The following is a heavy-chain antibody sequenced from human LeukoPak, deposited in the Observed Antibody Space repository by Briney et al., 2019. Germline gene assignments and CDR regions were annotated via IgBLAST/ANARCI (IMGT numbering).Heavy chain of an antibody. J-gene: IGHJ5*02. CDR1: GFTFSSYE. CDR3: ASLNMRWFDP. Sequence: GGSLRLSCAASGFTFSSYEMNWVRQAPGKGLEWVSYISSSGSTIYYADSVKGRFTISRDNAKNSLYLQMNSLRAEDTAVYYCASLNMRWFDPWGQGTLVTVSS. CDR2: ISSSGSTI. V-gene: IGHV3-48*03. D-gene: IGHD2-2*01.